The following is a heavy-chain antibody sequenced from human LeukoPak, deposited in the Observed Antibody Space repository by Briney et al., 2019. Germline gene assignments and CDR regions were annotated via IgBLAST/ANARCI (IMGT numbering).Heavy chain of an antibody. V-gene: IGHV4-34*01. Sequence: PETLSLTCAVYGGSFSGYYWSWIRQPPGKGLEWIGEINHSGSTNYNPSLKSRVTISVDTSKNQFSLKLSSVTAADTAVYYCARGGGLILTGYYNPYYYGMDVWGQGTTVTVSS. CDR3: ARGGGLILTGYYNPYYYGMDV. CDR1: GGSFSGYY. D-gene: IGHD3-9*01. CDR2: INHSGST. J-gene: IGHJ6*02.